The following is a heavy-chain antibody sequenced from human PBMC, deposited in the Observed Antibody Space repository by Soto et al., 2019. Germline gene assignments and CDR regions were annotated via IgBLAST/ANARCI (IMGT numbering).Heavy chain of an antibody. CDR2: INPNTGGT. CDR1: GHTFTGYY. CDR3: ATRQCSSTRCYDSEYYHYGMDV. V-gene: IGHV1-2*02. J-gene: IGHJ6*02. Sequence: ASVKVSCKASGHTFTGYYMHWVRQAPGQGLGWMGWINPNTGGTNYAQKFQGRVTMTTGTSTSTAYMEMTRLRSDDTAVYCCATRQCSSTRCYDSEYYHYGMDVWGQGTTVTVSS. D-gene: IGHD2-2*01.